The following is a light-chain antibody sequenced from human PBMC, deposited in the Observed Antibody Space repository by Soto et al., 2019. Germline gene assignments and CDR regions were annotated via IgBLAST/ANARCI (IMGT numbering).Light chain of an antibody. CDR2: GNS. J-gene: IGLJ2*01. CDR1: SSNIGAGYD. Sequence: QSVLTQPPSVSRAPGQRVTISCTGSSSNIGAGYDVHWYQQLPGTAPKLLIYGNSNRPSGVPDRFSGSKSGTSASLAITGLQAEDEADDYCQSYDSSLSGYVVFGGGTKLTFL. V-gene: IGLV1-40*01. CDR3: QSYDSSLSGYVV.